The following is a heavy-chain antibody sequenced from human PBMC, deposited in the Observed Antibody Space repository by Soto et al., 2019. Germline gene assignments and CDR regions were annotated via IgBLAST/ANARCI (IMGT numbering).Heavy chain of an antibody. CDR1: GYTFTSYG. D-gene: IGHD4-17*01. V-gene: IGHV1-18*01. J-gene: IGHJ4*02. CDR3: ARDNSVDYGDYGVPVYFDY. Sequence: QVQLVQSGAEVKKPGASVKVSCKASGYTFTSYGISWVRQVPGQGLEWMGWISAYNGNTNYAQKLQGRVTMTTDTSTSTAYMELRSLRSDDTAVYYCARDNSVDYGDYGVPVYFDYWGQGTLVTVSS. CDR2: ISAYNGNT.